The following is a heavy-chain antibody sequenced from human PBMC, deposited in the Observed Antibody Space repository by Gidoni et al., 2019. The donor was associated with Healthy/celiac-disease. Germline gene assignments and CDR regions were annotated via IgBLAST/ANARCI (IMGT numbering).Heavy chain of an antibody. CDR2: IYWNDDK. CDR1: GFSLSTTGVG. V-gene: IGHV2-5*01. CDR3: ARLGPGYSSSWYLVPFDY. Sequence: QITLKESGPTLVKPTQTLTLTCTFSGFSLSTTGVGVGWIRQPPGKALEWLALIYWNDDKRYSPSLKSRLTITKDTSKNQVVLTMTNMDPVDTATYYCARLGPGYSSSWYLVPFDYWGQGTLVTVSS. J-gene: IGHJ4*02. D-gene: IGHD6-13*01.